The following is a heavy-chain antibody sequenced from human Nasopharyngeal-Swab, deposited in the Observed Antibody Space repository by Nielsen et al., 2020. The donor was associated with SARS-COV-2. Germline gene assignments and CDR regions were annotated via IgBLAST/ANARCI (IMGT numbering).Heavy chain of an antibody. Sequence: WVRQAPGQGLEWMGVIIPIFGTANYAQRFQGRVTITADESTSTAYMELSSLRSEDTAVYYCAREGVVAVAGSDYYGMDVWGQGTTVTVSS. CDR2: IIPIFGTA. V-gene: IGHV1-69*01. J-gene: IGHJ6*02. CDR3: AREGVVAVAGSDYYGMDV. D-gene: IGHD2-15*01.